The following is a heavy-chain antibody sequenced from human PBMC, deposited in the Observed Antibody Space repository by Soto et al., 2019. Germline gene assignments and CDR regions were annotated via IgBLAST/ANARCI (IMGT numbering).Heavy chain of an antibody. J-gene: IGHJ4*02. Sequence: GWSLRLSCAAAGFCFTNYIMHWVRQAPGKGLEWVAAILYDGSKTYYADSVKGRFTISRDSSKNTLYLQMNRLSAEDTAVYYCARGRPYYYDPWGQGTLVTASS. CDR1: GFCFTNYI. CDR2: ILYDGSKT. V-gene: IGHV3-30-3*01. CDR3: ARGRPYYYDP. D-gene: IGHD3-22*01.